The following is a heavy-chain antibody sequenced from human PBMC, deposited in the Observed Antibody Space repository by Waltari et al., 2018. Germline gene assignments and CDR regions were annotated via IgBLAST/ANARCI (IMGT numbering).Heavy chain of an antibody. D-gene: IGHD2-2*01. CDR3: AKDYPRVGIVLESDAIFDH. V-gene: IGHV3-23*01. CDR1: GFTFRDYA. J-gene: IGHJ4*02. CDR2: INEVSGP. Sequence: EVQLLDSGGGLVQPGGSLRLSCITSGFTFRDYAISWVRQAPGKGPDGVSGINEVSGPYYADSVKCRFTIFRDNSKNTVYLQMSSLRAEDTAIYYCAKDYPRVGIVLESDAIFDHWGQGARVSVSS.